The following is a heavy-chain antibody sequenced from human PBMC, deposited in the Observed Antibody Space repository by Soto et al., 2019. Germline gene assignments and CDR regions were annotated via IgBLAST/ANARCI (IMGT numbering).Heavy chain of an antibody. J-gene: IGHJ4*02. CDR1: GFTFSSYS. D-gene: IGHD4-17*01. CDR2: ISSSSSYI. V-gene: IGHV3-21*01. CDR3: AREDYGDHRLWGVDY. Sequence: GGSLRLSCAASGFTFSSYSMNWVRQAPGKGLEWVSSISSSSSYIYYADSVKGRFTISRDNAKNSLYLQMNSLRAEDTAVYYCAREDYGDHRLWGVDYWGQGTLVTVSS.